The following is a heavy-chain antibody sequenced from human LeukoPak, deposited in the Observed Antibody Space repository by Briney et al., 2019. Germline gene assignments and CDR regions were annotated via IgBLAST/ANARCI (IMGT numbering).Heavy chain of an antibody. V-gene: IGHV4-59*01. D-gene: IGHD3-22*01. CDR1: GGSFSGYY. Sequence: PSETLSLTCAVYGGSFSGYYWSWIRQPPGKGLEWIGYIYYSGSTNYNPSLKSRVTISVDTSKNQFSLKLSSVTAADTAVYYCARDHDSSGYRYVPGGWFDPWGQGTLVTVSS. CDR3: ARDHDSSGYRYVPGGWFDP. CDR2: IYYSGST. J-gene: IGHJ5*02.